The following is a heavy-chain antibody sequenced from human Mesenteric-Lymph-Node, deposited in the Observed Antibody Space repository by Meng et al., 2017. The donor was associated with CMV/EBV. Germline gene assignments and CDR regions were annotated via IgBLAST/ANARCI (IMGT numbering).Heavy chain of an antibody. Sequence: SETLSLTCAVYGGSFSGYYWSWIRQPPGKGLEWIGEINHSGSTNYNPSLKSRVTISVDTSKNQFSLKLSSVTAADTAVCYCGAGTEAYYFDYWGQGTLVTVSS. V-gene: IGHV4-34*01. CDR2: INHSGST. J-gene: IGHJ4*02. CDR1: GGSFSGYY. CDR3: GAGTEAYYFDY. D-gene: IGHD3-10*01.